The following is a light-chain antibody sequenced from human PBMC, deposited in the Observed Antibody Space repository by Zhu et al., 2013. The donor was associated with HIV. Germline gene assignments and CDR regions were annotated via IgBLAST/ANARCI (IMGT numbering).Light chain of an antibody. V-gene: IGKV1-5*03. CDR2: KAS. J-gene: IGKJ2*01. CDR1: QTISDW. CDR3: QQYNSYSYT. Sequence: DIQMTQSPSTLSASVGDRVTITCRASQTISDWLAWYQQKPGKAPKLLIYKASSLETGVPSRFSGSGSGTEFTLTISSLQPDDFAHYYCQQYNSYSYTFGQGTKLEIK.